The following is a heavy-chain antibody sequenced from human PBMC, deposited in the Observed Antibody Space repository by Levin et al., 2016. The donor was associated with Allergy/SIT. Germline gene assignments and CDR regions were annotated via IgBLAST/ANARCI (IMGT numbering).Heavy chain of an antibody. CDR3: ARGFYGSGSYYNVMYDY. J-gene: IGHJ4*02. Sequence: GESLKISCKGSGYSFTSYWIGWVRQMPGKGLEWMGIIYPGDSDTRYSPSFQGQVTISADKSISTAYLQWSSLKASDTAMYYCARGFYGSGSYYNVMYDYWGQGTLVTVSS. D-gene: IGHD3-10*01. CDR2: IYPGDSDT. V-gene: IGHV5-51*01. CDR1: GYSFTSYW.